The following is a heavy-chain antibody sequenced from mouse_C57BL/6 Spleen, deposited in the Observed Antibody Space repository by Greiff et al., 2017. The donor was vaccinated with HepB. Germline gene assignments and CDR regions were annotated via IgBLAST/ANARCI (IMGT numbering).Heavy chain of an antibody. CDR2: INYDGSST. D-gene: IGHD3-3*01. CDR1: GFTFSDYY. V-gene: IGHV5-16*01. J-gene: IGHJ2*01. CDR3: ARGGGPRGYFDY. Sequence: EVQRVESEGGLVQPGSSMKLSCTASGFTFSDYYMAWVRQVPEKGLEWVANINYDGSSTYYLDSLKSRFIISRDNAKNILYLQMSSLKSEDTATYYCARGGGPRGYFDYWGQGTTLTVSS.